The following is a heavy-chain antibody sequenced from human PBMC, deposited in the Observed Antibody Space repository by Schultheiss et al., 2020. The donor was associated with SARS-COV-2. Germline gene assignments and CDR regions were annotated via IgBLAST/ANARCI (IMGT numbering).Heavy chain of an antibody. CDR2: ISYDGSNK. Sequence: GESLKISCAASGFTFSSYGMHWVRQAPGKGLEWVAVISYDGSNKYYADSVKGRFTISRENAKNSLYLQMNSLRAGDTAVYYCARATLSHYDYGMDVWGQGTTVTVSS. J-gene: IGHJ6*02. CDR3: ARATLSHYDYGMDV. V-gene: IGHV3-30*03. CDR1: GFTFSSYG.